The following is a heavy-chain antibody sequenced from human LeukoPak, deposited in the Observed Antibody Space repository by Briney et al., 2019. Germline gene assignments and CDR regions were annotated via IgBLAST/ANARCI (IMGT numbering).Heavy chain of an antibody. CDR3: AKGYFGYTYGDAGSFVDY. Sequence: GGSLRLSCAASGFTFSSYWMSWVRQAPGKGLEWVANIKQDGSEKYYVDSVKGRFTISRDNAKNSLYLQMNSLRAEDTALYYCAKGYFGYTYGDAGSFVDYWGQGTLVTVSS. J-gene: IGHJ4*02. CDR2: IKQDGSEK. V-gene: IGHV3-7*03. CDR1: GFTFSSYW. D-gene: IGHD5-18*01.